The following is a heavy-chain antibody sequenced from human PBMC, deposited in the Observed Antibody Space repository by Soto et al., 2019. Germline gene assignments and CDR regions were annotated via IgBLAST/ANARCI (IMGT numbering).Heavy chain of an antibody. D-gene: IGHD2-2*01. J-gene: IGHJ4*02. V-gene: IGHV5-51*01. CDR1: GYSFSTYS. CDR2: IHSGDSNA. Sequence: PGESLKISCKGSGYSFSTYSIGWVRQMPGKGLEWLGNIHSGDSNARYSPSFKGQVTISVDKSISTTYLHWSSLKPSDTAFYYCATWPSNHCFDYWGQGTLVTVSS. CDR3: ATWPSNHCFDY.